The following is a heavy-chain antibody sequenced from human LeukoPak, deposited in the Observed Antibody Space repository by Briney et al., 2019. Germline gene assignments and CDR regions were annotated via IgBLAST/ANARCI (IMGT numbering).Heavy chain of an antibody. Sequence: ASVEASCKASGYTFTNYDINWVRQATGQGLEWMGWMNPNSGNTGYAQKFQGRVTMTRNTSISTAYMELSSLRSEDTAVYYCARVNCSSTSCRSKFLDYWGQGTLVTVSS. D-gene: IGHD2-2*01. J-gene: IGHJ4*02. CDR2: MNPNSGNT. V-gene: IGHV1-8*01. CDR3: ARVNCSSTSCRSKFLDY. CDR1: GYTFTNYD.